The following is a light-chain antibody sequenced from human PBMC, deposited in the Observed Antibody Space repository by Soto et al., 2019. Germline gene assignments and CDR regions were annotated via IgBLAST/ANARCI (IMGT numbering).Light chain of an antibody. CDR2: EVT. CDR1: SSDVGGYNY. Sequence: QSALTQPPSASGSPGQSVTISCTGTSSDVGGYNYVSWYQQHPAKPPKLMIYEVTKRPSGVPDRFSGSKSGTTASLTVSGLQAEDEADYYCSSYAGSNNFVFGTGTKLTVL. J-gene: IGLJ1*01. V-gene: IGLV2-8*01. CDR3: SSYAGSNNFV.